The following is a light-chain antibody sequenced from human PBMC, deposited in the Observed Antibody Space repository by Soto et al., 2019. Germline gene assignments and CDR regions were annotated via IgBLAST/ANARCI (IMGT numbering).Light chain of an antibody. CDR3: QQFGSSPLLT. V-gene: IGKV3-20*01. J-gene: IGKJ4*01. Sequence: EIVLTQSPGTLSLSPGERATLSCRASQSVSSTNLAWYQQRPGQAPRLLIFGASNRATGVPGRFSGSGSGTDFTLAISRLEPEDFAVYYCQQFGSSPLLTFGGGTKVDIK. CDR2: GAS. CDR1: QSVSSTN.